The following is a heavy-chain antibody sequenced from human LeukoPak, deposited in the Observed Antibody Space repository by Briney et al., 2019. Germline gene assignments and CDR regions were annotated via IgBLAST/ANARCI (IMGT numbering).Heavy chain of an antibody. D-gene: IGHD3-10*01. CDR3: ARDRVLWSASDYYYYMDV. V-gene: IGHV4-61*02. J-gene: IGHJ6*03. CDR2: IYTSGST. Sequence: SETLSLTCTVSGGSISSGSYYWSWIRQPAGKGLEWIGRIYTSGSTNYNPSLKSRVTISVDTSKNQFSLKLSSVTAADTAVYYCARDRVLWSASDYYYYMDVWGKGTTVTVSS. CDR1: GGSISSGSYY.